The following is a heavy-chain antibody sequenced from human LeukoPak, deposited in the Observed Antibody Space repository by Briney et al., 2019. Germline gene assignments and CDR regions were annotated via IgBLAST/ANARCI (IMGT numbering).Heavy chain of an antibody. CDR1: GFTFSSYS. CDR2: ISSSSSTI. J-gene: IGHJ4*02. CDR3: ARESYDFWSGYYPH. D-gene: IGHD3-3*01. Sequence: GGSLRLSCAASGFTFSSYSMNWVRQAPGKGLEWVSYISSSSSTIYYADSVKGRFTISRDNAKNSLYLQMNSLRAEDTAVYYCARESYDFWSGYYPHWGQGTLVTVSS. V-gene: IGHV3-48*01.